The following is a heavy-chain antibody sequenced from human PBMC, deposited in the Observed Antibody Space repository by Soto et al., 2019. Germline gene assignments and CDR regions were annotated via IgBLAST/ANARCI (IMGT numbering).Heavy chain of an antibody. D-gene: IGHD6-19*01. Sequence: EVQLVESGGGLVQPGGSLRLSCAASAFSFSTSWMSWFRQAPGKGPEWVAVIKQDGSERYYVESVKGRFTISRDNARDSLSLQMNNLMADDTAVYYCARGRGWLFDIWGPGTQVIVSS. CDR3: ARGRGWLFDI. J-gene: IGHJ4*02. CDR2: IKQDGSER. CDR1: AFSFSTSW. V-gene: IGHV3-7*01.